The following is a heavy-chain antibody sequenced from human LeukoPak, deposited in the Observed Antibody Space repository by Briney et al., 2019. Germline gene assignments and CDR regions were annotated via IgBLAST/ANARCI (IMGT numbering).Heavy chain of an antibody. J-gene: IGHJ6*03. Sequence: SETLSLTCAVSGGSISRNYWSWIPQPDRKGLEWIRHIYSSGSTNYTPSLKSRVTMSVDTSKNQFSLKLTSVTAADTAVYYCARSTPTYYYYMDVWGRGTTVTVSS. D-gene: IGHD2-2*01. CDR3: ARSTPTYYYYMDV. CDR1: GGSISRNY. V-gene: IGHV4-4*07. CDR2: IYSSGST.